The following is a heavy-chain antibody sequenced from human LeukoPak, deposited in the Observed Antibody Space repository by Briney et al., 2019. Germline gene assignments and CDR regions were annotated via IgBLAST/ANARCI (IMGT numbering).Heavy chain of an antibody. CDR3: ARAYYDILTGYPPDAFDI. J-gene: IGHJ3*02. CDR1: GYSISSGYY. D-gene: IGHD3-9*01. Sequence: PSETLSLTCGVSGYSISSGYYWGWTRQPPGKGLEWIGSIYHSGHTYRNPSLKSRVTMSVDTSKNQFSLKLTSGIAADTAVYYCARAYYDILTGYPPDAFDIWGQGTMVTVSS. V-gene: IGHV4-38-2*01. CDR2: IYHSGHT.